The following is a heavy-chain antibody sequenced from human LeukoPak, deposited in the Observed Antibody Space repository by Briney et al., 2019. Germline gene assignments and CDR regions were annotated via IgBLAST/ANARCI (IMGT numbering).Heavy chain of an antibody. Sequence: PGRSLRLSCAASGYTFSSYGMSWVRQAPGKGLEWVAVISYDGSNTYYADSVKGRFTISRDNSKNTLYLQMNSLRAEDTAVYYCAKRMGPSIIATDLDYWGQGTLVTVSS. CDR3: AKRMGPSIIATDLDY. CDR2: ISYDGSNT. CDR1: GYTFSSYG. J-gene: IGHJ4*02. V-gene: IGHV3-30*18. D-gene: IGHD6-13*01.